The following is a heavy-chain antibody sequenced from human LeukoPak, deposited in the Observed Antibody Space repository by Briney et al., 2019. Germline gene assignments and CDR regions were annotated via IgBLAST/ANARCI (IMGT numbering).Heavy chain of an antibody. V-gene: IGHV3-48*01. CDR1: GFTFSSYW. D-gene: IGHD3-10*01. J-gene: IGHJ4*02. CDR2: ISSGGSTV. CDR3: ARDMRGGFSSGGADC. Sequence: GGSLRLSCAASGFTFSSYWMSWVRQAPGQGLEWISYISSGGSTVYYADSVKDRFTVSRDNAENALFLQMNSPRVEDTAVYYCARDMRGGFSSGGADCWGQGALVTVSS.